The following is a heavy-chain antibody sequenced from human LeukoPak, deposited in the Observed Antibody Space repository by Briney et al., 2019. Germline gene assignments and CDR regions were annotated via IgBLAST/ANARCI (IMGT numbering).Heavy chain of an antibody. D-gene: IGHD2-2*02. Sequence: GGSLRLSCEASGFTFSSYWMSWVRQAPGKGLEWVANIKQDGGEKYYVDSVKGRFTISRDNAKNSLYLQMNSLRAEDTAVYHCARDQDYFRSTSCYKYWGQGTLVTVST. CDR2: IKQDGGEK. CDR3: ARDQDYFRSTSCYKY. CDR1: GFTFSSYW. V-gene: IGHV3-7*01. J-gene: IGHJ4*02.